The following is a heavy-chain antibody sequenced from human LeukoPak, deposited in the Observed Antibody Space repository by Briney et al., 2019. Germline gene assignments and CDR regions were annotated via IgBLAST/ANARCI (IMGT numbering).Heavy chain of an antibody. CDR2: IYHSGST. CDR1: GGSISSSNW. J-gene: IGHJ6*02. V-gene: IGHV4-4*02. Sequence: SETLSLTCAVSGGSISSSNWWSWVRQPPGKGLEWIGEIYHSGSTNYNPSLKSRVTISVDKSKNQFSLKLSSVTAADTAVYYCAREYYYGSGNILVYYGMDVWGQGTTVTVSS. D-gene: IGHD3-10*01. CDR3: AREYYYGSGNILVYYGMDV.